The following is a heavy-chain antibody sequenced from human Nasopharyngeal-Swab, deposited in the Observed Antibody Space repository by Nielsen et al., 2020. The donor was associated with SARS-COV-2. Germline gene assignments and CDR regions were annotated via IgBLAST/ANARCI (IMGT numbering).Heavy chain of an antibody. D-gene: IGHD3-3*01. J-gene: IGHJ6*03. CDR1: GFLFSSYG. CDR2: ISYQGRNT. V-gene: IGHV3-30*18. Sequence: GGSLRLSCVASGFLFSSYGMHWVRQAPGKGLEWVAVISYQGRNTYYADSVKGRFTISRDNSKNTLYLQMNNLRAEDTAVYYCAKVGYDYWSGRSPQYYYNYYMDVWGKGTTVTVSS. CDR3: AKVGYDYWSGRSPQYYYNYYMDV.